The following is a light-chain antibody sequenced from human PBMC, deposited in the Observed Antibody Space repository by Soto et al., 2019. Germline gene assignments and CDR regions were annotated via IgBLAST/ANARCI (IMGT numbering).Light chain of an antibody. Sequence: QSVLTQPPSVSGAPGQRVTISCTGSSSNIGAGYDVYWYQQLPGTAPKLLIYGNSNRPSGVPDRFSGSKSGTSASLAITGVRAEDEADDYGESYDSSLRYVFGTGTKLTVL. CDR3: ESYDSSLRYV. CDR2: GNS. CDR1: SSNIGAGYD. V-gene: IGLV1-40*01. J-gene: IGLJ1*01.